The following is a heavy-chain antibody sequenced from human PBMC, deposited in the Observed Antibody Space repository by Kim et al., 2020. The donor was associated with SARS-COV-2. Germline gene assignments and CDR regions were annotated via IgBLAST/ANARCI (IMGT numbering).Heavy chain of an antibody. CDR3: TTDYYGSGSYSAVDY. CDR2: IKSKTDGGTT. CDR1: GFTFSNAW. Sequence: GGSLRLSCAASGFTFSNAWMSWVRQAPGKGLEWVGRIKSKTDGGTTDYAAPVKGRFTISRDDSKNTLYLQMNSLKTEDTAVYYCTTDYYGSGSYSAVDYWGQGTLVTVSS. J-gene: IGHJ4*02. V-gene: IGHV3-15*01. D-gene: IGHD3-10*01.